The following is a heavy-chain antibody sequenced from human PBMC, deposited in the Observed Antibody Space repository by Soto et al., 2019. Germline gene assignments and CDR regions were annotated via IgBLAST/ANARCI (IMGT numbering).Heavy chain of an antibody. CDR1: GFTFSSYA. CDR3: AKDPPPLYYDFWPVENWFDP. V-gene: IGHV3-23*01. Sequence: EVQLLESGGGLVQPGGSLRLSCAASGFTFSSYAMSWVRQAPGKGLEWVSAISGSGGSTYYADSVKGRFTISRDNSKNPPYRQMDSLRGEDTAVYYWAKDPPPLYYDFWPVENWFDPWGQGTLVTVSS. J-gene: IGHJ5*02. D-gene: IGHD3-3*01. CDR2: ISGSGGST.